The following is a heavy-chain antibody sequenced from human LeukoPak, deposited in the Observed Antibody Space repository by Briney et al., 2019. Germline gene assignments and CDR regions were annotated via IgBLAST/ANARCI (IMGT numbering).Heavy chain of an antibody. CDR3: ATDLQGAAGSKYYYYYGMDV. D-gene: IGHD6-13*01. V-gene: IGHV1-24*01. Sequence: ASVKVSCKVSGYTFTELSMHWVRQAPGKGLEWMGGFDPEDGETIYAQKFQGRVTMTEDTSTDTAYMELSSLRSEDTAVYYCATDLQGAAGSKYYYYYGMDVWGQGTTVTVSS. J-gene: IGHJ6*02. CDR2: FDPEDGET. CDR1: GYTFTELS.